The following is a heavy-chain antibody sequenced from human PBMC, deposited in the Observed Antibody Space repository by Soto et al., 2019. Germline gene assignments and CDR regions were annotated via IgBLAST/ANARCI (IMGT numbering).Heavy chain of an antibody. CDR2: LSKDSLSI. Sequence: GRSLRLSCVASGFKFDDYGMHWVRHTPGKGLEWIAGLSKDSLSISYGASMKGRFTISRDNAKNSLYLQLNSPRPEDTALYYCVKDALTAVAFYFDYWGRGALVTVSS. V-gene: IGHV3-9*01. CDR1: GFKFDDYG. D-gene: IGHD6-19*01. J-gene: IGHJ4*01. CDR3: VKDALTAVAFYFDY.